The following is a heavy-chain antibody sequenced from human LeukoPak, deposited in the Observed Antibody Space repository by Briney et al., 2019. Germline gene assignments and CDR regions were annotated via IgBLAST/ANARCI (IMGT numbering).Heavy chain of an antibody. Sequence: GGSLRLSCAASGFTFSSYWMSWVRQAPGKGLEWVANIKQDGSEKYYVDSVKGRFTISRDNAKNSLYLQMNSLRAEDTAVYYCARQPLDYYDSSGYYGPFDYWGQGTLVTVSS. D-gene: IGHD3-22*01. J-gene: IGHJ4*02. V-gene: IGHV3-7*01. CDR3: ARQPLDYYDSSGYYGPFDY. CDR1: GFTFSSYW. CDR2: IKQDGSEK.